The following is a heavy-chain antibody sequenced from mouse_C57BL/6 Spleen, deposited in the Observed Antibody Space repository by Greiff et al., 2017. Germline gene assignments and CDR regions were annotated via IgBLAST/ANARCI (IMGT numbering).Heavy chain of an antibody. J-gene: IGHJ2*01. CDR3: ARGGYYYGPYFDY. Sequence: VQLQQPGAELVKPGASVKLSCKASGYTFTSYWMQWVKQRPGQGLEWIGEIDPSDSYTNYNQKFKGKATLTVDTSSSTAYMQLSSLTSEDSAVYYCARGGYYYGPYFDYWGQGTTLTVSS. V-gene: IGHV1-50*01. D-gene: IGHD1-1*01. CDR2: IDPSDSYT. CDR1: GYTFTSYW.